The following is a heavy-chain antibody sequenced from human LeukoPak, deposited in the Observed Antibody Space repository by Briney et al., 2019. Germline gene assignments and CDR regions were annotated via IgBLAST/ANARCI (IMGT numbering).Heavy chain of an antibody. CDR3: VREPRTPPREGSDY. CDR1: GFTFSGYW. D-gene: IGHD5-24*01. V-gene: IGHV3-7*01. CDR2: IKEDGSEQ. J-gene: IGHJ4*02. Sequence: PGGSLRLSCAASGFTFSGYWMTWVRQAPGKGLEWVANIKEDGSEQYYVDSVKGRFTISRDNAKNSLYLQMNSLRAEDTALYYCVREPRTPPREGSDYWGKGTLVTVSS.